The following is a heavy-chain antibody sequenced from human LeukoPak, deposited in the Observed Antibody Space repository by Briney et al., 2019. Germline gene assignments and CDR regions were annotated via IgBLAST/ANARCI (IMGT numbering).Heavy chain of an antibody. CDR1: GGSINSYY. CDR3: ACLTTADAFDI. CDR2: IYDSGGT. D-gene: IGHD3-22*01. Sequence: PSETLSLTCTVSGGSINSYYWSWIRQPPGKGLEWIGYIYDSGGTNYNPSLKSRVTISVDTSKNQFSLKLSSVTAADTAVYYCACLTTADAFDIWGQGTMVTVSS. V-gene: IGHV4-59*01. J-gene: IGHJ3*02.